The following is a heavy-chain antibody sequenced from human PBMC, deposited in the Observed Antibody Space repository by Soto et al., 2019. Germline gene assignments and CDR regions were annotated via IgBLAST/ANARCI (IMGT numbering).Heavy chain of an antibody. CDR3: ARFVVVVAATSDAFDI. D-gene: IGHD2-15*01. V-gene: IGHV1-18*01. CDR2: ISAYNGNT. CDR1: GYTFTSYG. Sequence: GASVKVSCKASGYTFTSYGISWVRQAPGQGLEWMGWISAYNGNTNYAQKLQGRVTMTTDTSTSTAYMELRSLRSDDTAVYYFARFVVVVAATSDAFDIWGQGTMVTVSS. J-gene: IGHJ3*02.